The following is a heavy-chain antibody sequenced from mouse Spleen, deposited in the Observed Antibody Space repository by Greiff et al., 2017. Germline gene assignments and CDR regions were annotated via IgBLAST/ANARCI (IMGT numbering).Heavy chain of an antibody. CDR3: ARDAGGFYAMDY. J-gene: IGHJ4*01. Sequence: EVQGVESGGGLVQPGRSLRLSCATSGFTFSDFYMEWVRQAPGKGLEWIAASRNKANDYTTEYSASVKGRFIVSRDTSQSILYLQMNALRAEDTAIYYCARDAGGFYAMDYWGQGTSVTVSS. CDR2: SRNKANDYTT. CDR1: GFTFSDFY. V-gene: IGHV7-1*01.